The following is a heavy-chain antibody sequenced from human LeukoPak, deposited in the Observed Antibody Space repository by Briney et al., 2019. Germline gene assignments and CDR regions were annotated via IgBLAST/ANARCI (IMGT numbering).Heavy chain of an antibody. Sequence: PGGSLRLSCAASGFAFSIYVMSWVRQAPAMGLEWVSSISGGGGGTYYAGSVKGRFTVSRDNAKHTLYLQMNSLRAEDTAVYYCAKEDRSSSRSYFAYWGQGALVTVSS. J-gene: IGHJ4*02. CDR3: AKEDRSSSRSYFAY. CDR2: ISGGGGGT. V-gene: IGHV3-23*01. D-gene: IGHD6-6*01. CDR1: GFAFSIYV.